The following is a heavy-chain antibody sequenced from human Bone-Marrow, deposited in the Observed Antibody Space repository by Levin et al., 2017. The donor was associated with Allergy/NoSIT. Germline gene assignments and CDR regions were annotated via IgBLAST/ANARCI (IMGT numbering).Heavy chain of an antibody. D-gene: IGHD4-23*01. CDR3: ARGSYFGGLSFDC. CDR2: IYHSGST. J-gene: IGHJ4*02. V-gene: IGHV4-61*01. CDR1: GGSVSSGSYY. Sequence: SQTLSLTCTVSGGSVSSGSYYWSWIRQPPGKGLEWIAYIYHSGSTKYNPSLKSRVTISLDTSRHQFSLRLTSLTAADTAVYYCARGSYFGGLSFDCWGKGTLVTVSS.